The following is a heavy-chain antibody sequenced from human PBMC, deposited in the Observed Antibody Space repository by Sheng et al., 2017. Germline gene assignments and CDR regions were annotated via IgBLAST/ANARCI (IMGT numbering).Heavy chain of an antibody. CDR1: GFTFSDHY. V-gene: IGHV3-72*01. Sequence: EVRLVESGGGLVQPGGSLRLSCVASGFTFSDHYMDWVRQAPGKGLEWVGRIRNKAPIYTTEYAASVKGRFTISRDDSKNSLFLQMNSLRTEDTAVYYCARDLDTSMAPGDYW. J-gene: IGHJ4*01. CDR3: ARDLDTSMAPGDY. CDR2: IRNKAPIYTT. D-gene: IGHD5-18*01.